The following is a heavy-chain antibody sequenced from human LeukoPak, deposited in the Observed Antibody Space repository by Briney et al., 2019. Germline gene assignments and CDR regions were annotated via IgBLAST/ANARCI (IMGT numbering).Heavy chain of an antibody. CDR2: INPKSGDT. Sequence: ASVKVSCKTSGYTFTDYYMHWVRQAPGQGLEWMGWINPKSGDTKYAQKFQGRVTVTRDTSISTAYMELSRLRSDDTAVYYCAREGAYYYDSSGYYPLDYWGQGILVTVSS. CDR3: AREGAYYYDSSGYYPLDY. D-gene: IGHD3-22*01. CDR1: GYTFTDYY. V-gene: IGHV1-2*02. J-gene: IGHJ4*02.